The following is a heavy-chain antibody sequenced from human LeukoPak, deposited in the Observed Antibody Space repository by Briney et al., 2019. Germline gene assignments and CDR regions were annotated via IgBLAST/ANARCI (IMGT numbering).Heavy chain of an antibody. J-gene: IGHJ4*02. Sequence: GGSLRLSCAASGFTFSSYEMNWVRQAPGKGLEWVSYISSSGSTIYYADSVKGRFTIFRDNAKNSLYLQMNSLRAEDTAVYYCASSLIRRSSGFDYWGQGTLVTVSS. V-gene: IGHV3-48*03. CDR1: GFTFSSYE. CDR2: ISSSGSTI. CDR3: ASSLIRRSSGFDY.